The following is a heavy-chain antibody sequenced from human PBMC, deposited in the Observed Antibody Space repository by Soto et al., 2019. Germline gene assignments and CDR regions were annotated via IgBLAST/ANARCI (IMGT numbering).Heavy chain of an antibody. CDR1: GFTFSDYD. Sequence: QVQLAESGGGLVEPGGYLRISCAASGFTFSDYDMSWIRQSPGKGLEWVSFVSSRGTTMYFADSVKGRFTISRDNAKNSLYLEMNSLRAEDTAVYYCARMGPRAARPSYWGQGTLVTVSS. J-gene: IGHJ4*02. CDR2: VSSRGTTM. CDR3: ARMGPRAARPSY. D-gene: IGHD6-6*01. V-gene: IGHV3-11*01.